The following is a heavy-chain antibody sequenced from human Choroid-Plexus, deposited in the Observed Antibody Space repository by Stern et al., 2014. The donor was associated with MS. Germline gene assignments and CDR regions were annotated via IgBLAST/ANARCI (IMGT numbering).Heavy chain of an antibody. CDR2: VSYDGSKK. J-gene: IGHJ5*02. Sequence: VQLVESGGGVVQPGRPLRLSCVASGFTFGSCAMHWVRQAPGQGLAWVAGVSYDGSKKYYGDSVKGRFTISRDNSQNTLYMQMSSLRPEDTAVYYCAKDRQYLTYFFDHWGQGSLVTVSS. V-gene: IGHV3-30*18. CDR3: AKDRQYLTYFFDH. D-gene: IGHD2/OR15-2a*01. CDR1: GFTFGSCA.